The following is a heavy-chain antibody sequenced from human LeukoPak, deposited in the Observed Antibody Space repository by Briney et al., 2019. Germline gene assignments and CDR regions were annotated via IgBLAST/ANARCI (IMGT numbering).Heavy chain of an antibody. CDR2: IQYDGSNK. CDR3: AKDRNSVAGTRGLDY. D-gene: IGHD6-19*01. V-gene: IGHV3-30*02. J-gene: IGHJ4*02. Sequence: GWSLRLSCAASGFTFSSYGMHWVRQAPGRGLEWVAFIQYDGSNKYYADSVKGQFTISRDNSKNTLSLQMNSLRAEDTAVYYCAKDRNSVAGTRGLDYWGQGTLVTVSS. CDR1: GFTFSSYG.